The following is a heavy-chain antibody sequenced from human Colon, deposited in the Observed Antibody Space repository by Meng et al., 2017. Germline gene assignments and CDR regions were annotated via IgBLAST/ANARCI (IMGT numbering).Heavy chain of an antibody. CDR2: ISSDGSST. CDR1: EFTFSSYW. D-gene: IGHD1-26*01. V-gene: IGHV3-74*01. Sequence: EVQLVESGGGLVQPGGSLRLSCAASEFTFSSYWMHWVRQAPGKGLVWVSRISSDGSSTIYAASVKGRFTISRDNAKNTLSLQMNSLRAEDTAVYYCAAFRSGKIDYWGQGTLVTVSS. J-gene: IGHJ4*02. CDR3: AAFRSGKIDY.